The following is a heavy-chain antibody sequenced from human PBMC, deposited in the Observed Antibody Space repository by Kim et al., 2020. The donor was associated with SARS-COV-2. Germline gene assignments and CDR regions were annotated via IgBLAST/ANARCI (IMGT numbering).Heavy chain of an antibody. V-gene: IGHV3-30*18. CDR1: GFTFSSYG. J-gene: IGHJ4*02. CDR2: ISYDGSNK. D-gene: IGHD6-13*01. CDR3: AKDRDSSSCDY. Sequence: GGSLRLSCAASGFTFSSYGMHWVRQAPGKGLEWVAVISYDGSNKYYADSVKGRFTISRDNSKNTLYLQMNSLRAEDTAVYYCAKDRDSSSCDYWGQGTLVTVSS.